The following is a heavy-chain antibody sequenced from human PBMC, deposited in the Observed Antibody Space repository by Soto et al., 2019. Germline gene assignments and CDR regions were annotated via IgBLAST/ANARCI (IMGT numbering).Heavy chain of an antibody. V-gene: IGHV4-59*01. J-gene: IGHJ4*02. CDR2: IYYSGST. CDR1: GGSISSYY. D-gene: IGHD6-19*01. CDR3: VGGDSSGWYYFDC. Sequence: PSETLSLTCTVSGGSISSYYWSWIRQPPGKGLEWIGYIYYSGSTNYNPSLKSRVAISVDTSKKQFSLKLSSVTAADTAVYYWVGGDSSGWYYFDCWGQGTLVTVSS.